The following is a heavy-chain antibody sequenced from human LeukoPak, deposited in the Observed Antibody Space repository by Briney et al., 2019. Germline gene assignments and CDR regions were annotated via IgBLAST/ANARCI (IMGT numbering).Heavy chain of an antibody. D-gene: IGHD4-17*01. CDR1: GFTFSDYS. CDR3: ARGSSTLTRHLDY. CDR2: ISASGGPGT. Sequence: GGSLRLSCAASGFTFSDYSMTGVRQAPGKGLQFVAIISASGGPGTYNTDAVRGRFTISRDNSNNTLYLQMNSLGAEDTARYYCARGSSTLTRHLDYWGQGTPVPVSS. V-gene: IGHV3-23*01. J-gene: IGHJ4*02.